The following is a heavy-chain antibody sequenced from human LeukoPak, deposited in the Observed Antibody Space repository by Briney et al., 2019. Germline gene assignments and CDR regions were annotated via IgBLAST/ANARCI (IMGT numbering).Heavy chain of an antibody. CDR2: INGYNGNT. J-gene: IGHJ4*02. CDR3: ARVGVVVHSEGY. V-gene: IGHV1-18*01. Sequence: ASVKVSCKASGYSFTTYGISWVRQAPGQGLEWMGWINGYNGNTNYARKLQGRLTMTTDTPTRTAYMELRSLTSDDTAVYYCARVGVVVHSEGYWGQGTLVTVSS. CDR1: GYSFTTYG. D-gene: IGHD2-15*01.